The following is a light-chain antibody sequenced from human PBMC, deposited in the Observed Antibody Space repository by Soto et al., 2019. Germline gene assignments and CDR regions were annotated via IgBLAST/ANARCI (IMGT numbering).Light chain of an antibody. CDR3: QQYNHSPCT. V-gene: IGKV3-15*01. Sequence: EIVMTQSPATLSVSPGERATLSCRASQSVSSNLAWYQQKPGQAPRLLIYGASTRATGIPARFSGSGSGTEFTLTISSLQSEYFAVYYCQQYNHSPCTFGQGTKV. J-gene: IGKJ1*01. CDR1: QSVSSN. CDR2: GAS.